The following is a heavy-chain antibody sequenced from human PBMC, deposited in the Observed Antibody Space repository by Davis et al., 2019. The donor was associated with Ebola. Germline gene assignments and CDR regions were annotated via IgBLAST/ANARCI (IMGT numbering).Heavy chain of an antibody. Sequence: AASVKVSCKASGGTFSSYAISWVRQAPGQGLEWMGWISAYNGNTNYAQKLQGRVAMTTDTSTSTAYMELRSLRSDDTAAYYCARCITMIVVESWFDPWGQGTLVTVSS. J-gene: IGHJ5*02. D-gene: IGHD3-22*01. CDR2: ISAYNGNT. CDR1: GGTFSSYA. V-gene: IGHV1-18*01. CDR3: ARCITMIVVESWFDP.